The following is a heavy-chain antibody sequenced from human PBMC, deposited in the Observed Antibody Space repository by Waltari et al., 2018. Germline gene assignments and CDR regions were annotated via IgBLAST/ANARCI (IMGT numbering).Heavy chain of an antibody. CDR2: IKSKTDGGTT. V-gene: IGHV3-15*01. Sequence: EVQLVESGGGLVKPGGSLRLSCAASGFTFSNAWLSWVSQAPGKGLEWVGRIKSKTDGGTTDYAAPVKGRFTISRDDSKNTLYLQMNSLKTEDTAVYYCTTDEGGYNYVEAFDIWGQGTMVTVSS. J-gene: IGHJ3*02. CDR1: GFTFSNAW. D-gene: IGHD5-12*01. CDR3: TTDEGGYNYVEAFDI.